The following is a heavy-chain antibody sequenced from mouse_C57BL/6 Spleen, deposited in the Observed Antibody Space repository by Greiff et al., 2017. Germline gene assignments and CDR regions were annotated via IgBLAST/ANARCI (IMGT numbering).Heavy chain of an antibody. CDR3: ARADGDYDRGYAMDY. Sequence: EVKLMESEGGLVQPGSSMKLSCTASGFTFSDYYMAWVRQVPEKGLEWVANINYDGSSTYYLDSLKSRFIISRDNAKNILYLQMSSLKSEDTATYYCARADGDYDRGYAMDYWGQGTSVTVSS. CDR2: INYDGSST. D-gene: IGHD2-4*01. V-gene: IGHV5-16*01. CDR1: GFTFSDYY. J-gene: IGHJ4*01.